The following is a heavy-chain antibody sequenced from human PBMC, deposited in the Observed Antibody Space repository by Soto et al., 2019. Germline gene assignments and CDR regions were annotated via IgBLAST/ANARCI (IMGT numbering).Heavy chain of an antibody. CDR3: ARVVKTVSYGMDV. Sequence: PSETLSLTCTVSGGSVSSGSYYWSWIRQPPGKGLEWIGYIYYSGSTNYNPSLKSRVTISVDTSKNQFSLKLSSVTAADTAVYYCARVVKTVSYGMDVWGQGTTVTV. D-gene: IGHD1-20*01. CDR2: IYYSGST. J-gene: IGHJ6*02. CDR1: GGSVSSGSYY. V-gene: IGHV4-61*01.